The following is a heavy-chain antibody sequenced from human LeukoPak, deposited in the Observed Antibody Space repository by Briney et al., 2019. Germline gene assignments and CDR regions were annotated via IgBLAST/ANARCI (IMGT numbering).Heavy chain of an antibody. D-gene: IGHD3-10*01. CDR3: ARVLGLITMVRGVYWFDP. Sequence: PSETLSLTCAVYGGSFSGYYWSWIRQPPGEGLEWIGEINHSGSTNYNPSLKSRVTISVDTSKNQFSLKLSSVTAADTAVYYCARVLGLITMVRGVYWFDPWGQGTLVTVSS. CDR2: INHSGST. V-gene: IGHV4-34*01. J-gene: IGHJ5*02. CDR1: GGSFSGYY.